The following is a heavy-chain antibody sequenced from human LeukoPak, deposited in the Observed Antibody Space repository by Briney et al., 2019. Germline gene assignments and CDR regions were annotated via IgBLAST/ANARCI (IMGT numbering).Heavy chain of an antibody. CDR2: INPNSGGT. J-gene: IGHJ4*02. CDR1: GYTFTGYY. D-gene: IGHD6-13*01. Sequence: ASVKVSCKASGYTFTGYYMHWVRQAPGQGLEWMGWINPNSGGTNYAQKFQGRVTMTRDTSISTAYMELSRLRSDDTAVYYCARDSPGIAAASHDYWGQGTLVTVSS. CDR3: ARDSPGIAAASHDY. V-gene: IGHV1-2*02.